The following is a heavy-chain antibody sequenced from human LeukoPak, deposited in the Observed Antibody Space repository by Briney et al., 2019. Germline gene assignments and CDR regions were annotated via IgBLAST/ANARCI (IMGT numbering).Heavy chain of an antibody. Sequence: SETLSLTCTVSGYSFNSGYYWGWIRQVPGMGLEWIGNIHHSGSTYYNPSLKSRVTISVDSSKNEFSLKLNSVTAADTAVYYCAKQRGATPYYFDYWGQGTLVTVSS. CDR1: GYSFNSGYY. CDR2: IHHSGST. CDR3: AKQRGATPYYFDY. V-gene: IGHV4-38-2*02. D-gene: IGHD1-26*01. J-gene: IGHJ4*02.